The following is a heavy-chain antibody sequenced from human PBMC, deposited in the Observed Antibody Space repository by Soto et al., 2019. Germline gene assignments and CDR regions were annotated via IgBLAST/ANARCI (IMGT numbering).Heavy chain of an antibody. CDR3: AVAVAGPTAIGY. CDR2: INSDGSRT. D-gene: IGHD6-19*01. CDR1: GFTFSSYW. Sequence: EVQLVESGGGLVQPGGSLRLSCAASGFTFSSYWMHWVRQAPGKGLVWVSRINSDGSRTSYADSVKGRFTISRDNAKNTLYLQMNSLRAGDTAVYYCAVAVAGPTAIGYWGQGTLVTVSS. V-gene: IGHV3-74*01. J-gene: IGHJ4*02.